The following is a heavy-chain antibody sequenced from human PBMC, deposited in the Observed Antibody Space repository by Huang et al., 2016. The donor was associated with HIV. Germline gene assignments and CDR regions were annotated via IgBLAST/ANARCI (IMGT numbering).Heavy chain of an antibody. J-gene: IGHJ4*02. Sequence: QVQLVQSGAEVKKPGASVKVSCKASGYSVADYGVNWMRQAPGQGLEWMGWISAYNGNTNYAQNLQGRVTMTTDSSTSTAYMELRRLRSDATAVYYWARDSWYDSSGYPVYFDYWGQGTLVTVSS. CDR3: ARDSWYDSSGYPVYFDY. CDR1: GYSVADYG. CDR2: ISAYNGNT. V-gene: IGHV1-18*01. D-gene: IGHD3-22*01.